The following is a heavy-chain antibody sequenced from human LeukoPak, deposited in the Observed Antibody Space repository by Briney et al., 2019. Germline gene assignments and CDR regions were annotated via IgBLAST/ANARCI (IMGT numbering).Heavy chain of an antibody. Sequence: GGSLRLSCAASGFTFSSYAMNWVRQAPGKGLEWVSSISSSGTYVYYADSVKGRFTISRDNAKNSLSLQMNSLRADDAAVYYCARASGKQLAGYLPDGFDIWGQGTMVTVSS. J-gene: IGHJ3*02. CDR1: GFTFSSYA. V-gene: IGHV3-21*01. CDR3: ARASGKQLAGYLPDGFDI. CDR2: ISSSGTYV. D-gene: IGHD3-9*01.